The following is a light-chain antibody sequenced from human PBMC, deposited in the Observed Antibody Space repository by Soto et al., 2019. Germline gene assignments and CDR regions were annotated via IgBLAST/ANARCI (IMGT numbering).Light chain of an antibody. Sequence: EIVLTQSPGTLSLSPGERATRSCRASQSVSSSYLAWYQQKPGQAPRLLIYGASSRATGIPDRFSGSGSGTDFTLTISRLEPEDFAVYYCQQYGSSQWTFGQGTEVEIK. CDR3: QQYGSSQWT. CDR1: QSVSSSY. J-gene: IGKJ1*01. V-gene: IGKV3-20*01. CDR2: GAS.